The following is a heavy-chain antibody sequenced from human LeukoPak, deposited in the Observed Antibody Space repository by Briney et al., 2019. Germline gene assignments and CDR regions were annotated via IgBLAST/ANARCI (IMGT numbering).Heavy chain of an antibody. CDR1: GFTFSSYS. CDR3: ARNIVRGGNYFDY. V-gene: IGHV3-21*04. Sequence: PGGSLRLSCAASGFTFSSYSMNWVRQAPGKGLEWVSSISTSSTYIYYADSVKGRFTISRDNAKNSLYLQMNSLKTEDTAVYYCARNIVRGGNYFDYGGPGTLVTVSS. J-gene: IGHJ4*02. CDR2: ISTSSTYI. D-gene: IGHD3-10*01.